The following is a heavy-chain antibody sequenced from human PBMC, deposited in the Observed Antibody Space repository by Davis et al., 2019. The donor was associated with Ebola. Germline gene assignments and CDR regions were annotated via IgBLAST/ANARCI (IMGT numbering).Heavy chain of an antibody. CDR2: ISSSGSTI. CDR1: GGSISSYY. Sequence: PSETLSLTCTVSGGSISSYYWSWIRQAPGKGLEWVSYISSSGSTIYYADSVKGRFTISRDNAKNSLYLQMNSQRAEDTAVYYCARDGGYSSSWYTAEYYYYGMDVWGQGTTVTVSS. V-gene: IGHV3-11*01. D-gene: IGHD6-13*01. CDR3: ARDGGYSSSWYTAEYYYYGMDV. J-gene: IGHJ6*02.